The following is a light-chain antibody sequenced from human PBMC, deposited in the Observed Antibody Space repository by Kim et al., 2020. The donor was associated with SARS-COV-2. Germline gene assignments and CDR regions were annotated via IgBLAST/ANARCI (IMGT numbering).Light chain of an antibody. V-gene: IGKV1-6*01. CDR3: LQYYNYPRT. J-gene: IGKJ1*01. Sequence: AIQLTQSPSSLSASVGDKVIITCRASQGIRDDLGWYQQKPGKAPKLLMYGTSSLQSGVPSRFSGSGSGTDFTLTISSLQPEDFATYYCLQYYNYPRTFGQGTKVDIK. CDR2: GTS. CDR1: QGIRDD.